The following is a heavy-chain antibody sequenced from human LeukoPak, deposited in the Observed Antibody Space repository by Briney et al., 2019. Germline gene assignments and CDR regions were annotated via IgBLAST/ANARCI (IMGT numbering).Heavy chain of an antibody. CDR1: GGSISSYY. D-gene: IGHD1-26*01. CDR2: IYYSGST. CDR3: AREFKERARSYYYYMDV. J-gene: IGHJ6*03. Sequence: SETLSLTCTVSGGSISSYYWSWIRQPPGKGLEWIGYIYYSGSTNYNPSLKSRVTISVDTSRNQFSLKLSSVTAADTAVYYCAREFKERARSYYYYMDVWGKGTTVTVSS. V-gene: IGHV4-59*12.